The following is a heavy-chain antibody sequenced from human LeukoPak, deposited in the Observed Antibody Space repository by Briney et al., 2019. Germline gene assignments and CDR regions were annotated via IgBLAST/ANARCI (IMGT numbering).Heavy chain of an antibody. CDR1: GGSISSSSYY. Sequence: SETLSLTCTVSGGSISSSSYYWGWIRQPPGKGVEWIGSIYYSGSTYYNPSLKSRVTISVDTSKNQFSLKLSSVTAADTAVYYCARAGYSSGFGPWGQGTLVTVSS. V-gene: IGHV4-39*07. D-gene: IGHD6-19*01. J-gene: IGHJ5*02. CDR3: ARAGYSSGFGP. CDR2: IYYSGST.